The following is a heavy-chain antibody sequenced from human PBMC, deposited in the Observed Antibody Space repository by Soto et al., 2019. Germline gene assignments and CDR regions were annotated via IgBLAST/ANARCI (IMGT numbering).Heavy chain of an antibody. Sequence: GGSLRLSCVASGFTFEDHGMSWVRQAPGKGLEWVSGINWNGRSTDYADSVKGGFTISRDNAKNSVYLRMNSLRAEDTALYHCVGEGFGPADTYCTYYYYMDVWGKGTTVTVSS. CDR3: VGEGFGPADTYCTYYYYMDV. V-gene: IGHV3-20*01. CDR1: GFTFEDHG. CDR2: INWNGRST. D-gene: IGHD2-15*01. J-gene: IGHJ6*03.